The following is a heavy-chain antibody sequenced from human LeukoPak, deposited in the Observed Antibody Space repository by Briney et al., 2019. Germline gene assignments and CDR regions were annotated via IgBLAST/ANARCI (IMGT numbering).Heavy chain of an antibody. CDR1: GGSLSTYS. Sequence: SETLSLTCSVSGGSLSTYSWSWVRQSPGKRLEWIGYIYYGGATNYNPSLKSRATISADTAKNQFSLRLRSVTAAGTAIYYCARDTTVASGMQHWGQGTLVTVSS. J-gene: IGHJ4*02. CDR3: ARDTTVASGMQH. V-gene: IGHV4-59*01. CDR2: IYYGGAT. D-gene: IGHD5-12*01.